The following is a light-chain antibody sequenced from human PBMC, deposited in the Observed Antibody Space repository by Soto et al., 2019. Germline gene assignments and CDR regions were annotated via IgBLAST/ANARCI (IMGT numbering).Light chain of an antibody. J-gene: IGKJ4*01. CDR1: QDIGTS. V-gene: IGKV1-9*01. CDR2: AAS. CDR3: QQLNTYPLT. Sequence: DIQLTQSPSFLSASVRDRVTITCRASQDIGTSLAWYQQRPGKAPKVLITAASTSQSEVPPRFSGSGSGTEFTLTISSLQPEDLATYYCQQLNTYPLTFGGATKVEI.